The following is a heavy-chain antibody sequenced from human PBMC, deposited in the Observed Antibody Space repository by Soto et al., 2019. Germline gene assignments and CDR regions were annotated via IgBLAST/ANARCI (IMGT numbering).Heavy chain of an antibody. CDR3: STDRSTIFGRLYY. D-gene: IGHD3-9*01. CDR2: TYYRSKWYN. V-gene: IGHV6-1*01. CDR1: GDSVSSNGAA. J-gene: IGHJ4*02. Sequence: SQTLSLTCAISGDSVSSNGAAWNWIRQSPSRGLEWLGRTYYRSKWYNDYAVSVKRRLTINTDTSKNQFSLQLNSVTPEDTAVYYCSTDRSTIFGRLYYWGQVTLVTIS.